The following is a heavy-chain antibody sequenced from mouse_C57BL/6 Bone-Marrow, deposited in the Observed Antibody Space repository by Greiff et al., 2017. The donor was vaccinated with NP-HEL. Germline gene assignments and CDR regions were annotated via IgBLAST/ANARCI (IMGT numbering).Heavy chain of an antibody. Sequence: LVESGAELVKPGASVKISCKASGYAFSSYWMNWVKQRPGKGLEWIGQIYPGDGDTNYNGKFKGKATLTADKSSSTAYMQLSSLTSEDSAVYFCARDGNYVLYAMDYWGQGTSVTVSS. V-gene: IGHV1-80*01. CDR3: ARDGNYVLYAMDY. D-gene: IGHD2-1*01. CDR2: IYPGDGDT. J-gene: IGHJ4*01. CDR1: GYAFSSYW.